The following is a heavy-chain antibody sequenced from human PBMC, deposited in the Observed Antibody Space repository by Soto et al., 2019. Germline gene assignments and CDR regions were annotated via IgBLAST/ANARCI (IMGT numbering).Heavy chain of an antibody. D-gene: IGHD6-13*01. J-gene: IGHJ6*02. CDR1: GGSMSSYY. CDR3: ASSNIAAAGFYYYGMDV. V-gene: IGHV4-59*01. Sequence: SETLSLTCTVSGGSMSSYYCTWIRQPPGKGLEWIGYIYYSGSTNYNPSLKSRVTISVDTSKNQFSLKLSSVTAADTAVYYCASSNIAAAGFYYYGMDVWGRGTTVTVSS. CDR2: IYYSGST.